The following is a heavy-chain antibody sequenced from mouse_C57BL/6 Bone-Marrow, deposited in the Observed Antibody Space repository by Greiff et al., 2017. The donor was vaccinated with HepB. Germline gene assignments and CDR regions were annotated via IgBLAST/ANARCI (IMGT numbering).Heavy chain of an antibody. Sequence: EVKLLESGPGLVKPSQSLSLTCSVTGYSITSGYYWNWIRQLPGNKLEWMGYISYDGSNNYNPSLKNRISITRDTSKNQFFLKLNSVTTEDTATYYCASLWLRRRAMDYWGQGTSVTVSS. CDR1: GYSITSGYY. CDR3: ASLWLRRRAMDY. CDR2: ISYDGSN. D-gene: IGHD2-2*01. J-gene: IGHJ4*01. V-gene: IGHV3-6*01.